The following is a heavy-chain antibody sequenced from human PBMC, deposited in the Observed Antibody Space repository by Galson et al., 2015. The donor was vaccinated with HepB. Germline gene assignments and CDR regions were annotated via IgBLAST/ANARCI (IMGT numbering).Heavy chain of an antibody. CDR1: GYTFTSYY. CDR2: INPSGGST. V-gene: IGHV1-46*01. D-gene: IGHD3-16*02. CDR3: ARDYYDYVWGSYRPWWFDP. Sequence: SVKVSCKASGYTFTSYYMHWVRQAPGQGLEWMGIINPSGGSTSYAQKFQGRVTMTRDTSTSTVYMELSSLRSEDTAVYYCARDYYDYVWGSYRPWWFDPWGQGTLVTVSS. J-gene: IGHJ5*02.